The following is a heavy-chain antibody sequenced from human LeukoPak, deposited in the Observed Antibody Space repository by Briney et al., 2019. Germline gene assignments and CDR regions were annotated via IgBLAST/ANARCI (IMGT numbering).Heavy chain of an antibody. D-gene: IGHD3-22*01. CDR2: ISYSGST. Sequence: PSETLSLTCTVSGVSISTYSWSWIRQPPGKGLEWIGYISYSGSTSYNPSLRSRVTISVDTSKNQFSLKLSSVTAADTAVYYCARVCGGDSSGYYPYWYFDLWGRGTLVTVSS. V-gene: IGHV4-59*01. J-gene: IGHJ2*01. CDR3: ARVCGGDSSGYYPYWYFDL. CDR1: GVSISTYS.